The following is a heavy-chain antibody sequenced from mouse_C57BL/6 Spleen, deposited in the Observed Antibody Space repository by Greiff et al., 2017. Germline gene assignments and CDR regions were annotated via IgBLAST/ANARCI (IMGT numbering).Heavy chain of an antibody. V-gene: IGHV1-50*01. J-gene: IGHJ3*01. CDR1: GYTFTSYW. D-gene: IGHD3-2*02. CDR3: ARSGLQLRPFAY. Sequence: QVQLQQPGAELVKPGASVKLSCKASGYTFTSYWMQWVKQRPGQGLEWIGEIDPSDSYTNYNQKFKGKATLTADTSSSTAYMQLSSLTSEDSAVYYCARSGLQLRPFAYWGQGTLVTVSA. CDR2: IDPSDSYT.